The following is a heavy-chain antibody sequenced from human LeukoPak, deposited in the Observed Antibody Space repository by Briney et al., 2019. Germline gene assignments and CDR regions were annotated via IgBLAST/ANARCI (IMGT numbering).Heavy chain of an antibody. CDR2: IYYSGST. J-gene: IGHJ1*01. CDR3: ASGVIELWLPLD. CDR1: GGSISSYY. Sequence: SETLSLTCTVSGGSISSYYWSWIRQPPGKGLEWIGYIYYSGSTNYNPSLKSRVTISVDTSKNQFSLKLSSVTAADTAVYYCASGVIELWLPLDWGQGTLVTVSS. V-gene: IGHV4-59*01. D-gene: IGHD6-19*01.